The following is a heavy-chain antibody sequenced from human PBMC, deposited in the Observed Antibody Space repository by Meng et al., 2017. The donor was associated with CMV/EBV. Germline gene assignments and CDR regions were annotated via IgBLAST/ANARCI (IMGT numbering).Heavy chain of an antibody. D-gene: IGHD3-22*01. CDR1: GYTVTSYG. CDR3: ARDYYDSSGYFDYYYGMDV. J-gene: IGHJ6*02. V-gene: IGHV1-18*01. Sequence: ASAKVSCKASGYTVTSYGISWVRQAPGQGLEWMGWISAYNGNTNYAQKLQGRVTMTTDTSTSTAYMELRSLRSDDTAVYYCARDYYDSSGYFDYYYGMDVWGQGTTVTVSS. CDR2: ISAYNGNT.